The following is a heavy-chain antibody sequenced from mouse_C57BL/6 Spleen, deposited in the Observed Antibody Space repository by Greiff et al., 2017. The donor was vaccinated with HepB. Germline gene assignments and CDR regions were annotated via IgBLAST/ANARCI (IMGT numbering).Heavy chain of an antibody. D-gene: IGHD4-1*01. CDR3: ARGGANWDPTY. CDR1: GYTFTSYG. J-gene: IGHJ4*01. CDR2: IYPRSGNT. Sequence: VQLQESGAELARPGASVKLSCKASGYTFTSYGISWVKQRTGQGLEWIGEIYPRSGNTYYNEKFKGKATLTADKSSSTAYMELRSLTSEDSAVYFCARGGANWDPTYWGQGTSVTVSS. V-gene: IGHV1-81*01.